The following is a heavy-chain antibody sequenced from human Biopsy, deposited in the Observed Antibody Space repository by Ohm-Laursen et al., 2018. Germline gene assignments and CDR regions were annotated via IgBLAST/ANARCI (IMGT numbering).Heavy chain of an antibody. J-gene: IGHJ6*02. V-gene: IGHV1-69*04. CDR3: ASGNIGGVGLDV. CDR2: IIPILGTV. D-gene: IGHD3-10*01. CDR1: GDTFTTSA. Sequence: SSVKVSCKSSGDTFTTSAISWVRQVPGQGLDWMGRIIPILGTVDYGQNFQGRVTTRADTSTTFLELTSLRYDDTAVDYCASGNIGGVGLDVWGLGTTVTVSS.